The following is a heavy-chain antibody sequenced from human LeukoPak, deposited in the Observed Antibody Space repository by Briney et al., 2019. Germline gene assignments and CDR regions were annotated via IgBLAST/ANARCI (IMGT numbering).Heavy chain of an antibody. CDR3: ARADGSLAGIQLWSSVGVFDY. V-gene: IGHV3-48*03. J-gene: IGHJ4*02. Sequence: GSLRLSCAASGFTFSSYEMNWVRQAPGKGLEWVSYISGNAITIYYADSVKGRFTISRDNAKNSLYLQMNSLRAEDTAVYYCARADGSLAGIQLWSSVGVFDYWGQGTLVTVSS. CDR1: GFTFSSYE. D-gene: IGHD5-18*01. CDR2: ISGNAITI.